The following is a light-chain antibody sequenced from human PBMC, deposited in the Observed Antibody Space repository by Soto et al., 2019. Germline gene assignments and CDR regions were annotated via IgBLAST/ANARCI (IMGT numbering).Light chain of an antibody. V-gene: IGKV3-11*01. Sequence: EIVLTQSPGTLSLSPGERATLSCRASQSISSSYLAWYQQKPGQAPRLLIYDASNRATGIPARFSGSGSGTDFTLTISSLEPEDFAVYYCQHRSNWPPYTFGQGTKLEIK. CDR2: DAS. CDR1: QSISSSY. CDR3: QHRSNWPPYT. J-gene: IGKJ2*01.